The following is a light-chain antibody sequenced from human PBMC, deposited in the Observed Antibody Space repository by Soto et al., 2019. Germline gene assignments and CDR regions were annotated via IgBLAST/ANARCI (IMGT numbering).Light chain of an antibody. CDR3: QQYNHWPPWT. CDR2: DVS. V-gene: IGKV3-11*01. Sequence: IVLTHSPATLSVCPWEIATLSCRASQNISNYLIWYQQKPGQAPRLLIYDVSNRATDIPARFSGSGSGTDFTLTISSLQSEDFAVYYCQQYNHWPPWTFGQGTKVDIK. J-gene: IGKJ1*01. CDR1: QNISNY.